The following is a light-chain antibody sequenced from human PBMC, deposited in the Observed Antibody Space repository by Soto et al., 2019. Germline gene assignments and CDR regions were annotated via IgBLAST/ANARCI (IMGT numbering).Light chain of an antibody. CDR1: QSVSSSQ. CDR2: AAS. J-gene: IGKJ1*01. Sequence: IVLTQSPDTLSLSPGERATLSCRASQSVSSSQLVWYQQKPGQAPRLLIYAASSRATGIPDRFSGSGSGTAFTLTVSDLETEDFAVYYCQHYANSVWTFGQGTKVEIK. V-gene: IGKV3-20*01. CDR3: QHYANSVWT.